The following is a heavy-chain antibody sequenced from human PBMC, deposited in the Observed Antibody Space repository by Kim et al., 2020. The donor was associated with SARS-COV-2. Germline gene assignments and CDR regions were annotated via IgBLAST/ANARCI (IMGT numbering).Heavy chain of an antibody. V-gene: IGHV1-18*01. J-gene: IGHJ4*02. D-gene: IGHD3-16*01. CDR2: NT. CDR3: AAGSWGYFDY. Sequence: NTNYAQKLQGRVTMTTDTSTSTAYMELRSLRSDDTAVYYCAAGSWGYFDYWGQGTLVTVSS.